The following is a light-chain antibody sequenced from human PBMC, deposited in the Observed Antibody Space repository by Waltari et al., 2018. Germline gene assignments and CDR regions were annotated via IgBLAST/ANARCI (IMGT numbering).Light chain of an antibody. Sequence: DIQMTQSPSSLSASVGARVTITRRADQYVSNYLTWYRQKPGKAPELLIYISSNLQSGVPSRFSGSGAGTDFTLTISSLQPGDFATYYCQQSYKTPYTFGQGTRLDI. CDR1: QYVSNY. V-gene: IGKV1-39*01. CDR2: ISS. J-gene: IGKJ2*01. CDR3: QQSYKTPYT.